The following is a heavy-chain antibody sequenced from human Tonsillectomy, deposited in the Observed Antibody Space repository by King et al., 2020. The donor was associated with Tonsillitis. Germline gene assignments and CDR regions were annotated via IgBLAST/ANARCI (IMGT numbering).Heavy chain of an antibody. V-gene: IGHV3-33*01. Sequence: VQLVDSGGGVVQPGGLLRLSGGSSGLTFCSDGICCVRQAPFRVSAWCADIWYDGSNEYDGESGKGRLTISRDNSKNTLYLQMSSLRAEDTVVYYCARDFMATTGTRGSRFDYWGQGTLVTVSS. CDR2: IWYDGSNE. D-gene: IGHD1-1*01. CDR1: GLTFCSDG. J-gene: IGHJ4*02. CDR3: ARDFMATTGTRGSRFDY.